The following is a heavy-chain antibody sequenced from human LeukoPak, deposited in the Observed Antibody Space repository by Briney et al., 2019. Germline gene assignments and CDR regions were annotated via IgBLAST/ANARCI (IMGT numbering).Heavy chain of an antibody. Sequence: GGSLRLSCAASGFTFSSYSMNWVRQAPGKGLEWVSYISSSSSTIYYADSVKGRFTISRGNAKNSLYLQMNSLRAEDTAVYYCARGEKFDWFDPWGQGTLVTVSS. CDR1: GFTFSSYS. J-gene: IGHJ5*02. CDR2: ISSSSSTI. V-gene: IGHV3-48*04. CDR3: ARGEKFDWFDP.